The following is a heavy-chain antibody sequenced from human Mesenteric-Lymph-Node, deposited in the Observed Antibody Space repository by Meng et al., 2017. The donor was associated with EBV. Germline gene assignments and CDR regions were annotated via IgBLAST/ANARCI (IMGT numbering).Heavy chain of an antibody. Sequence: QVQLGQSRSGVPKPGASMNVTCKAYGNSFNAYDILRVRRAPGQGLGWMKRINSNSGITNYANKFKGRVTMTRDTSINTSYMELSSLRSDDTAVYYCGRVPQYWLNYHFDYWGQGTLVTVSS. CDR3: GRVPQYWLNYHFDY. J-gene: IGHJ4*02. CDR1: GNSFNAYD. V-gene: IGHV1-2*06. CDR2: INSNSGIT. D-gene: IGHD4-11*01.